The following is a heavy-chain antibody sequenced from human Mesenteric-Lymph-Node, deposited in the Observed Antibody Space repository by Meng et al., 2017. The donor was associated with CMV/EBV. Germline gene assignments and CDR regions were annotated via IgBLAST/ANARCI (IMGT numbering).Heavy chain of an antibody. D-gene: IGHD6-25*01. V-gene: IGHV3-11*01. CDR3: ARDSGLAAAGTDS. Sequence: GESLKISCEASGFNLSDYYMTWIRQAPGKGLEGVAYSSGTSNSIYYGDSVKGRFTISRDNVKNSVFLQMNSLRVEDTAVYYCARDSGLAAAGTDSWGQGTLVTVSS. CDR2: SSGTSNSI. CDR1: GFNLSDYY. J-gene: IGHJ4*02.